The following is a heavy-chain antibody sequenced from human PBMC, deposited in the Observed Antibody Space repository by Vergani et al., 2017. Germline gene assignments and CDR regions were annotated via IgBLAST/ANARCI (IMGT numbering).Heavy chain of an antibody. V-gene: IGHV4-31*03. J-gene: IGHJ6*02. CDR2: IYYSGTT. Sequence: QVQLQESGPGLVKASQTLSLTCSVSGAYVGSGGYYWSWVRQRPGMGLDWIGYIYYSGTTYYNPSLESRLTISLDTSENHLSLKLTSVTAADTAVYYCARDPDIVVVPAAPYYYYYYGMDVWGQGTTVTVSS. D-gene: IGHD2-2*01. CDR1: GAYVGSGGYY. CDR3: ARDPDIVVVPAAPYYYYYYGMDV.